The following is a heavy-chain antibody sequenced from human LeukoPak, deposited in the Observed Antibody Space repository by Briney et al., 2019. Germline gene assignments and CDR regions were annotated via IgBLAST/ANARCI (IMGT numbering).Heavy chain of an antibody. J-gene: IGHJ5*02. CDR1: GASVNSGGYY. V-gene: IGHV4-61*08. D-gene: IGHD2-15*01. CDR2: MDYSGTT. Sequence: SETLSLTCNVSGASVNSGGYYWTWIRQPPGKGLEWIGYMDYSGTTNYNPSLKSGVTISLDTSKNQFSLKLSSVTAADTAMYYCAREGACSGGSCYSYGWFDPWGQGTLVIVSS. CDR3: AREGACSGGSCYSYGWFDP.